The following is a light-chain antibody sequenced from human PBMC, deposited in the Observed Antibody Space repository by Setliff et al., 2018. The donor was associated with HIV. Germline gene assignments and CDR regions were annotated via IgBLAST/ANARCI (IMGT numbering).Light chain of an antibody. J-gene: IGLJ1*01. CDR2: EVS. Sequence: QSVLTQPPSASGSPGQSVTISCTGTSSDIGAYNYLSWYQQHPGKAPKLIIYEVSKRPSGVPDRFSGSKSGNTASLTISGLQVEDGSDYYCCSYAHSSTYVFGTGTKV. CDR3: CSYAHSSTYV. V-gene: IGLV2-8*01. CDR1: SSDIGAYNY.